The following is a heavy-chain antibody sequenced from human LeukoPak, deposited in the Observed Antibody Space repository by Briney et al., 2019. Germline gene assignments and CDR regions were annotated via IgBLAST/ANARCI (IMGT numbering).Heavy chain of an antibody. CDR3: ARHPFNYYYYMDV. Sequence: SGTLSLTCTVSGGSISSNNYYWGWLRQPPGMGLEWIATIYYSGSTYYNPSLKSRVTISVDTSKNQFSLKLSSVTAADTAVYYCARHPFNYYYYMDVWGKGTTVTVSS. V-gene: IGHV4-39*01. J-gene: IGHJ6*03. CDR1: GGSISSNNYY. CDR2: IYYSGST.